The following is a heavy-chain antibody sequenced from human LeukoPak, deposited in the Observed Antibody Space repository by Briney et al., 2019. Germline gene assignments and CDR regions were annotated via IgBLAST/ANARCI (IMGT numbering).Heavy chain of an antibody. CDR3: ASTQGYSYGFNWFDP. J-gene: IGHJ5*02. CDR1: GYTSTSYD. D-gene: IGHD5-18*01. CDR2: IIPIFGTA. V-gene: IGHV1-69*05. Sequence: SVKVSCKASGYTSTSYDINWVRQAPGQGLEWMGRIIPIFGTANYAQKFQGRVTITTDESTSTAYMELSSLRSEDTAVYYCASTQGYSYGFNWFDPWGQGTLVTVSS.